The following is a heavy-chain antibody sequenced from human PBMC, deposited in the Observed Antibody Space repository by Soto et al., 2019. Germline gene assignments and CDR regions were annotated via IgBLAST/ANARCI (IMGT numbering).Heavy chain of an antibody. CDR2: IYSDGST. CDR3: XXXXXXXXXXXXXPC. CDR1: GFTVNSNY. V-gene: IGHV3-66*01. J-gene: IGHJ4*02. Sequence: EVQLVESGGGLVQPGGSLRLSCAASGFTVNSNYMSWVRXAPGKGLEWVSVIYSDGSTXYADSVKGRFIISRDNSNNTXXXXXXXXXXXXXXXXXXXXXXXXXXXXXXXPCWGQGTLVTVSS.